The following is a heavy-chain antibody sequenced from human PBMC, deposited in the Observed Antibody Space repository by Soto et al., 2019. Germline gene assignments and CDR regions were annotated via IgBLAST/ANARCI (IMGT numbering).Heavy chain of an antibody. CDR3: GAGGTASPRHAPVRLGR. CDR2: MNPNSGNT. CDR1: GYTFTSYD. J-gene: IGHJ6*02. Sequence: QVQLVQSGAEVKKPGASVKVSCKASGYTFTSYDINWVRQATGQGLEWMGWMNPNSGNTGYAQKFQGRVTMTRNTPQRHAYLEAGSLESEGTAVFFRGAGGTASPRHAPVRLGRRGPGATVTVSS. V-gene: IGHV1-8*01. D-gene: IGHD1-1*01.